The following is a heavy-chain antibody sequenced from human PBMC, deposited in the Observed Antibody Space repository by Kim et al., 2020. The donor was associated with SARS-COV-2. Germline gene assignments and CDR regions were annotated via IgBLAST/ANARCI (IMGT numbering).Heavy chain of an antibody. CDR2: ISYDGSDK. Sequence: LSLTCAASGFTFSSYVMHCVRQAPGKGLEWVAVISYDGSDKYYADSVKGRFTISRDNSKNTLYLQMNSLRAEDTAVYYCASARNYYDSSGIFDYWGQGTLVTVSS. J-gene: IGHJ4*02. CDR1: GFTFSSYV. D-gene: IGHD3-22*01. V-gene: IGHV3-30*03. CDR3: ASARNYYDSSGIFDY.